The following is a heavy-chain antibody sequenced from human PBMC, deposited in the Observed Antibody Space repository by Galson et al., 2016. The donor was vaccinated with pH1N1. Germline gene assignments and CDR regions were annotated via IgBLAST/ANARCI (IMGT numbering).Heavy chain of an antibody. CDR3: ATSRSIAGIHFDD. D-gene: IGHD1-20*01. V-gene: IGHV5-51*03. CDR2: IYPDDSDT. J-gene: IGHJ4*02. CDR1: GYRFASQW. Sequence: QSGAEVTKPGESLKISCKGSGYRFASQWIGWVRQMPGKGLEWMGIIYPDDSDTRYSPSFQGQVTISVDKSFSTADLPWSSLKASDTAMYYCATSRSIAGIHFDDWGQGTLVTVSS.